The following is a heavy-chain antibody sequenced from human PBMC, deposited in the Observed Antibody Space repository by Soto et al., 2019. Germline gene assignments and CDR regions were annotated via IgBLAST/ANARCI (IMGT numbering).Heavy chain of an antibody. J-gene: IGHJ3*02. CDR2: ISGSGGST. CDR3: AKDMNVVPAAIDAFDI. V-gene: IGHV3-23*01. Sequence: GGSLRLSCAASGFTFSSYAMSWVRQAPGKGLEWVSAISGSGGSTYYADSVKGRFTISRDNSKNTLYLQMNSLRADDTAVYYCAKDMNVVPAAIDAFDIWGQGTMVTVSS. D-gene: IGHD2-2*01. CDR1: GFTFSSYA.